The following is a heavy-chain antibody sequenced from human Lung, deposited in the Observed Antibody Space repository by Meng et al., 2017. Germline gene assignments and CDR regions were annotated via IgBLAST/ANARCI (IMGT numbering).Heavy chain of an antibody. D-gene: IGHD1-26*01. CDR2: IIPIFGTA. CDR3: VRGRYSGSFPKNYYYYYYGMDV. Sequence: SAMVFCKASGGTFSSYAISWLRQAPGQGLEWMVWIIPIFGTANYTQKLQGRVTITTDESTSTAYMELSSLRSDDTAVYYCVRGRYSGSFPKNYYYYYYGMDVWGQGTTVTVSS. CDR1: GGTFSSYA. V-gene: IGHV1-69*05. J-gene: IGHJ6*02.